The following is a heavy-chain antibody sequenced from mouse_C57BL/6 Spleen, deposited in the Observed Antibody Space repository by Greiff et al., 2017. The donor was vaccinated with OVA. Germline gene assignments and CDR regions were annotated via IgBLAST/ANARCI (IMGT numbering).Heavy chain of an antibody. CDR2: ISYDGSN. Sequence: EVQLVESGPGLVKPSQSLSLTCSVTGYSITSGYYWNWIRQFPGNKLEWMGYISYDGSNNYNPSLKNRISITRDTSKNQFFLKLNSVTTEDTATYYCARDLGDGYFDYWGQGTTLTVSS. J-gene: IGHJ2*01. V-gene: IGHV3-6*01. CDR3: ARDLGDGYFDY. D-gene: IGHD2-3*01. CDR1: GYSITSGYY.